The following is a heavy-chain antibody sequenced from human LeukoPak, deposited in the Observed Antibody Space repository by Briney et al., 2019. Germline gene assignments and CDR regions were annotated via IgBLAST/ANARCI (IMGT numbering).Heavy chain of an antibody. CDR3: ARGDYYDSSGYYFPDAFDI. CDR2: ITSNGDTT. CDR1: GFTFSSYI. Sequence: TGGSLRLSCSASGFTFSSYIMHWARQAPGKGLEYVSAITSNGDTTYYADSVKGRVTISRDNSKNTLYLQMSSLRAEDTAVYYCARGDYYDSSGYYFPDAFDIWGQGTMVTVSS. J-gene: IGHJ3*02. D-gene: IGHD3-22*01. V-gene: IGHV3-64D*09.